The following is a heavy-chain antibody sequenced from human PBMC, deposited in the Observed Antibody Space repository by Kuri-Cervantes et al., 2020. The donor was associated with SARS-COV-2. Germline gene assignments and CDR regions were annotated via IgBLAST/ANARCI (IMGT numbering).Heavy chain of an antibody. V-gene: IGHV1-46*03. CDR1: GYTFTSFY. CDR3: ARAPVGASNRFVFDI. CDR2: INPSGSST. J-gene: IGHJ3*02. D-gene: IGHD1-26*01. Sequence: ASVKGSCKASGYTFTSFYMHWGRQAPGQGLEWMGIINPSGSSTNYAQKLQGRVTMTSDTTTSTVYMELSSLSSEDTAGYYFARAPVGASNRFVFDIWGQGTMVTVSS.